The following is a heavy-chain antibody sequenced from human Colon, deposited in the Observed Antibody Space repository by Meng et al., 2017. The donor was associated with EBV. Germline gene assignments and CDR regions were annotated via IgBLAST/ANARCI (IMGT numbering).Heavy chain of an antibody. CDR1: GGSISSGDYY. D-gene: IGHD5-12*01. J-gene: IGHJ4*02. Sequence: QVQLQESGPGLVKPSQTLSLTCTVSGGSISSGDYYWSWIRQPPGKGLEWIGYIYYSGSTYYNPSLKSRVTISVDTSKNQFSLKLSSVTAAGTAMYYCARDRGGLGAFDYWGQGTLVTVSS. CDR2: IYYSGST. V-gene: IGHV4-30-4*01. CDR3: ARDRGGLGAFDY.